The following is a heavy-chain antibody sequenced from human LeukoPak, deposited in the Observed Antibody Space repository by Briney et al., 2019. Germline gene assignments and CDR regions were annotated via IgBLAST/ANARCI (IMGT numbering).Heavy chain of an antibody. CDR1: GGSFSGYY. J-gene: IGHJ4*02. D-gene: IGHD3-10*01. CDR3: ASSLWFGELLS. V-gene: IGHV4-34*01. CDR2: INHSGST. Sequence: SETLSLTCAVYGGSFSGYYWSWIRQPPGKGLEWIGEINHSGSTNYNPSLKSRVTIPVDTSKNQFSLKLSSVTAADTAVYYCASSLWFGELLSWGQGTLVTVSS.